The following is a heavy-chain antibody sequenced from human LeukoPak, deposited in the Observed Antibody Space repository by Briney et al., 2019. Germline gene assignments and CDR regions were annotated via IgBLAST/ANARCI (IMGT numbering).Heavy chain of an antibody. CDR1: GSTFSNFE. CDR3: ARERGYNYGYSGYYDQ. V-gene: IGHV3-48*03. D-gene: IGHD5-18*01. CDR2: ISTSGAST. J-gene: IGHJ4*02. Sequence: GGSLRLSCAASGSTFSNFEMNWVRQAPGKGLEWISYISTSGASTYYADSVKGRFTVSRDNAKNSMYLRMDTLRAEDTAVYYCARERGYNYGYSGYYDQWGQGILVTVSS.